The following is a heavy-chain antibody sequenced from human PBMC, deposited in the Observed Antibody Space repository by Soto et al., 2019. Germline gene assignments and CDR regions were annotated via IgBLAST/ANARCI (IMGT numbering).Heavy chain of an antibody. V-gene: IGHV4-31*03. D-gene: IGHD2-2*01. CDR3: ARVVLGYCSSTSCYGGDNYYYYMGV. CDR2: IYYSGST. J-gene: IGHJ6*03. CDR1: GGSISSGGYY. Sequence: SETLSLTCTVSGGSISSGGYYWSWIRQHPGKGLEWIGYIYYSGSTYYNPSLKSRVTISVDTSKNQFSLKLSSVTAADTAVYYCARVVLGYCSSTSCYGGDNYYYYMGVWGKGTTVTVSS.